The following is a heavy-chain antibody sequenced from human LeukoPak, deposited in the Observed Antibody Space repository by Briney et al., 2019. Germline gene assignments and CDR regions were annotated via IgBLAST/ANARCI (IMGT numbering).Heavy chain of an antibody. V-gene: IGHV3-30-3*01. D-gene: IGHD5-12*01. CDR3: AREGIVATSYYYYYGMDV. CDR2: ISYDGGNK. J-gene: IGHJ6*02. Sequence: GGSLRLSCAASGFTFSSYAMHWVRQAPGKGLEWVAVISYDGGNKYYADSVKGRFTISRDNSKNTLYLQMNSLRAEDTAVYYCAREGIVATSYYYYYGMDVWGQGTTVTVSS. CDR1: GFTFSSYA.